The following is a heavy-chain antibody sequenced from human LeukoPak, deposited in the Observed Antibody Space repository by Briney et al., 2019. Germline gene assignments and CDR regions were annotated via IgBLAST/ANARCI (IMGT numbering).Heavy chain of an antibody. J-gene: IGHJ4*02. D-gene: IGHD6-19*01. CDR1: GGSFSGYY. Sequence: SETLSLTCAVYGGSFSGYYWSWIRQPPGKGLEWIGEINHSGSTNYNPSLKSRVTISVDTSKNQFSLKLSSVTAADTAVYYCARTYSSGWYLTIDYWGRGTLVTVSS. V-gene: IGHV4-34*01. CDR2: INHSGST. CDR3: ARTYSSGWYLTIDY.